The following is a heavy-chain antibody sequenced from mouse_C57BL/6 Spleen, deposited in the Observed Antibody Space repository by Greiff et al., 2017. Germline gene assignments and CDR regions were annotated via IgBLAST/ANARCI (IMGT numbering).Heavy chain of an antibody. Sequence: VQLKQSGPELVKPGASVKIPCKASGYTFTDYNMDWVKQSHGKSLEWIGDINPNNGGTIYNQKFKGKATLTVDKSSSTAYMELRSLTSEDTAVYYCARGGTTVVAFYARDYWGQGTSVTVSS. CDR1: GYTFTDYN. J-gene: IGHJ4*01. CDR2: INPNNGGT. D-gene: IGHD1-1*01. CDR3: ARGGTTVVAFYARDY. V-gene: IGHV1-18*01.